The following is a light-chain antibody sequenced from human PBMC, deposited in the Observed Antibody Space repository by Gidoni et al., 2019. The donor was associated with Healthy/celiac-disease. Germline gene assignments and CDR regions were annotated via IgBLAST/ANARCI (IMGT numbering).Light chain of an antibody. CDR3: QQYGSSPLT. CDR2: GAS. Sequence: EIVLTQSPGTLSLSPGERATLSGRASQSVSSSYLAWYQQKPGQAPRLLISGASSRATGIPDRFSGSGSGTAFTLTIRRLEPEAFAVYYCQQYGSSPLTFGGGTKVEIK. CDR1: QSVSSSY. V-gene: IGKV3-20*01. J-gene: IGKJ4*01.